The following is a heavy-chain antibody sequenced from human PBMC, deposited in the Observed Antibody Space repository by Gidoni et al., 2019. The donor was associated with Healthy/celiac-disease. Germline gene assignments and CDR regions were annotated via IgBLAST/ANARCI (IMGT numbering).Heavy chain of an antibody. CDR3: ARGLNGRIYYGSGSYYTGDAFDI. Sequence: QVQLVQSGAEVKKPGSSVKVSCKASGGTFSSYAISCVRQAPGQGLAWMGGIIPIFGTANYAQKFQGRVTITADESTSTAYMELSSLRSEDTAVYYCARGLNGRIYYGSGSYYTGDAFDIWGQGTMVTVSS. V-gene: IGHV1-69*01. D-gene: IGHD3-10*01. J-gene: IGHJ3*02. CDR2: IIPIFGTA. CDR1: GGTFSSYA.